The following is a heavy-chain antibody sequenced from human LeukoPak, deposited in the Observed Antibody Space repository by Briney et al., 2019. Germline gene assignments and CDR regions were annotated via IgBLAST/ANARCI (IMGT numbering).Heavy chain of an antibody. V-gene: IGHV4-39*01. CDR3: ARHGDYGDYDDYFDY. CDR2: IYYSGST. D-gene: IGHD4-17*01. Sequence: SETLSLTCTVSGGSISSSSYYWGWIRQPPGKGLEWIGSIYYSGSTHYNPSLKSRVTISVDTSKNQFSLKLSSVTAADTAVYYCARHGDYGDYDDYFDYWGQGTLVTVSS. J-gene: IGHJ4*02. CDR1: GGSISSSSYY.